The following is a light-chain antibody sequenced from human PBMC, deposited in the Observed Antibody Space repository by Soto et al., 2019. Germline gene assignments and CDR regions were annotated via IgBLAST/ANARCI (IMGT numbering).Light chain of an antibody. CDR2: AAS. J-gene: IGKJ4*01. CDR1: QSISTN. CDR3: QQYKQWPQLT. Sequence: EIVMTQSPATLSLSPGERATLCCRASQSISTNLAWYQQKPGQAPRVLIYAASTRATGIPARFSGSGSGTDFSLTISSLQSEDFAVYYCQQYKQWPQLTFGGGTKVDIK. V-gene: IGKV3-15*01.